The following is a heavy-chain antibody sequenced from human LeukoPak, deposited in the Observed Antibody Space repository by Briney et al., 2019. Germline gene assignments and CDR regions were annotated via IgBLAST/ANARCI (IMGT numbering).Heavy chain of an antibody. Sequence: GGSLRLSCSASGFIFTSYPMHWVRQAPGKGLEYVAVVNNNGGTTYYADSVKGRFTISRDNSKNTLYLQMSSLRPEDTAVYYCVRGWRNLDVWGQGTTVTVSS. J-gene: IGHJ6*02. CDR2: VNNNGGTT. V-gene: IGHV3-64D*06. CDR3: VRGWRNLDV. D-gene: IGHD5-24*01. CDR1: GFIFTSYP.